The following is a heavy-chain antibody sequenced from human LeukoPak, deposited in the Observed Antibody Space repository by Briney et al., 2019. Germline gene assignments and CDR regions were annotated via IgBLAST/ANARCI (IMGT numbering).Heavy chain of an antibody. D-gene: IGHD1-26*01. V-gene: IGHV1-46*01. CDR2: INPSGGST. CDR3: ARDAVGYSRSSRNFDY. Sequence: ASVKVSCKASGYTFTSYYMHWVRQAPGQGLEWMGIINPSGGSTSYAQKFQGRVTMPRDTSTSTVYMELSSLRSEDTAVYYCARDAVGYSRSSRNFDYWGQGTLVTVSS. CDR1: GYTFTSYY. J-gene: IGHJ4*02.